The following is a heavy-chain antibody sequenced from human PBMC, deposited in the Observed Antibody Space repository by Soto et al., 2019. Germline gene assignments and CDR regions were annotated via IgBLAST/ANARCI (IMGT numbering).Heavy chain of an antibody. CDR2: ISYDGSNK. CDR3: AKVLSYGIGPQGYFDY. V-gene: IGHV3-30*18. CDR1: GFTFSSYG. J-gene: IGHJ4*02. Sequence: LRLSCAASGFTFSSYGMHWVRQAPGKGLEWVAVISYDGSNKYYADSVKGRFTISRDNSKNTLYLQMNSLRAEDTAVYYCAKVLSYGIGPQGYFDYWGQGTLVTVSS. D-gene: IGHD5-18*01.